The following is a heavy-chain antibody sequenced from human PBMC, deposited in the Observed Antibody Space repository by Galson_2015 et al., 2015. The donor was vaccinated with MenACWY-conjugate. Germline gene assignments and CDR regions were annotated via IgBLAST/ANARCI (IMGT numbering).Heavy chain of an antibody. CDR2: ISGSGGST. V-gene: IGHV3-23*01. D-gene: IGHD1-26*01. CDR1: GFTFSSYA. CDR3: AKDSAVGGSYETVDY. J-gene: IGHJ4*02. Sequence: SLRLSCAASGFTFSSYAMSWVRQAPGKGLEWVSAISGSGGSTYYADSVKGRFTISRDNSKNTLYLQMNSLRAEDTAVYYCAKDSAVGGSYETVDYWGQGTLVTVSS.